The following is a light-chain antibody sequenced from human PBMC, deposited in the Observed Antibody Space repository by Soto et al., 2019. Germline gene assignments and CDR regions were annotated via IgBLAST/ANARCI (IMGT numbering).Light chain of an antibody. J-gene: IGKJ1*01. CDR2: KAS. CDR1: QSISNW. V-gene: IGKV1-5*03. CDR3: QHYNSYPWT. Sequence: DIQMTQSPSTLSASVGDRVTITCRASQSISNWLAWYQQKPGKAPKLLIYKASSLESGVPSRFSGTGSGTEFTITISRLQPDDFETYYGQHYNSYPWTFGQGTKVESK.